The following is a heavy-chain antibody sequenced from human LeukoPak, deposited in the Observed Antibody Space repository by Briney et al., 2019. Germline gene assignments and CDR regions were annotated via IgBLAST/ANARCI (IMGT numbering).Heavy chain of an antibody. V-gene: IGHV4-34*01. J-gene: IGHJ5*02. CDR3: AREACSSTSCRNWFDP. CDR2: INHSGST. Sequence: PSETLSLTCAVYGGSSSGYYWSWIRQPPGKGLEWIGEINHSGSTNYNPSLKSRVTISVDTSKNQFSLKLSSVTAADTAVYYCAREACSSTSCRNWFDPWGQGTLVTVSS. CDR1: GGSSSGYY. D-gene: IGHD2-2*01.